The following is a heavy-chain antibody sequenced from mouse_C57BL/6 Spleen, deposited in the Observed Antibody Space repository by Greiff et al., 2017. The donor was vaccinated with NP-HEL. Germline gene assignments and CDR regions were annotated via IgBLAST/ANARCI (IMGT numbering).Heavy chain of an antibody. D-gene: IGHD1-1*01. CDR2: IWSGGST. CDR3: ARPPTVVAHYYAMDY. CDR1: GFSLTSYG. V-gene: IGHV2-2*01. Sequence: VKLMESGPGLVQPSQSLSITCTVSGFSLTSYGVHWVRQSPGKGLEWLGVIWSGGSTDYNAAFISRLSISKDNSKSQVFFKMNSLQADDTAIYYCARPPTVVAHYYAMDYWGQGTSVTVSS. J-gene: IGHJ4*01.